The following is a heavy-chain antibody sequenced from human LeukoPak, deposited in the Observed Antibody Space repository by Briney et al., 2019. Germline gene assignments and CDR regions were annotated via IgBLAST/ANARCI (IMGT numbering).Heavy chain of an antibody. D-gene: IGHD3-22*01. V-gene: IGHV3-30*18. CDR2: ISYDGSNK. J-gene: IGHJ4*02. CDR3: AKSTEYYYDSSPADY. CDR1: GFTVSSYG. Sequence: PGRSLTLACAASGFTVSSYGMHCVRQAPGKGLEWVAVISYDGSNKYYADSVKGRFTITRDNSKTTLYLQMNSLRAEDTAVYYCAKSTEYYYDSSPADYWGQGTLVTVSA.